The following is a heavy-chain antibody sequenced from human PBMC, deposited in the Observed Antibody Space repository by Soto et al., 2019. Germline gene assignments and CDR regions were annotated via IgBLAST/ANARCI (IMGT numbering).Heavy chain of an antibody. Sequence: LRLSCAASGFTFSNYWMHWVRQAPGKGLVWVSRINGDGGSTTYADSVKGRFTIPRDNAKNTLYLQMNNLRAEDTAVYYCAREGGNYFYGMDVWGQGTTVTVSS. J-gene: IGHJ6*02. CDR3: AREGGNYFYGMDV. CDR1: GFTFSNYW. V-gene: IGHV3-74*01. CDR2: INGDGGST.